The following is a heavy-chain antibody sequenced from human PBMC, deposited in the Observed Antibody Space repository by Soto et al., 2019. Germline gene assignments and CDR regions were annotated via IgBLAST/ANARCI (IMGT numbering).Heavy chain of an antibody. CDR2: IIPIFGTA. J-gene: IGHJ5*02. CDR3: ARAYCGGDCYPHANWFDP. Sequence: QVQLVQSGAEVKKPGSSVKVSCKASGGTFSSYAISWVRQAPGQGLEWLGGIIPIFGTANYAQKFQGRVTITADESTCTAYMERSSLRSEDTAVYYCARAYCGGDCYPHANWFDPWGQGTLVTFSS. V-gene: IGHV1-69*12. D-gene: IGHD2-21*02. CDR1: GGTFSSYA.